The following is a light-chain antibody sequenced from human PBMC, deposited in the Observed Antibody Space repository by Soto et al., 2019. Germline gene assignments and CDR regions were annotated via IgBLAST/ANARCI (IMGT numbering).Light chain of an antibody. Sequence: QSALTQPPSASGTPGQRVSISCSGGTSNIGTNHVSWYQQIPGTAPKLLIHTNNQRPSGVPDRFSGSKSGTSASLAIGGLQSEDEADYYCATWDASLYGPVFGGGTKLTVL. CDR2: TNN. CDR3: ATWDASLYGPV. CDR1: TSNIGTNH. J-gene: IGLJ2*01. V-gene: IGLV1-44*01.